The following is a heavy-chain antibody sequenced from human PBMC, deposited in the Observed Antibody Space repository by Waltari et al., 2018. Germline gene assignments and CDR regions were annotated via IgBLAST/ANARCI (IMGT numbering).Heavy chain of an antibody. CDR1: GGSISRGGDF. J-gene: IGHJ3*02. CDR2: IYDRANT. D-gene: IGHD1-1*01. Sequence: QVQLQESGPGVVKSSQTLSLTCTVSGGSISRGGDFWSWIRQSPGRGPEGSGVIYDRANTNYNPSLKSRVILTIAISKNQFSLKMRSVTAADTAVYYCARQGLNWNAHRGSQSAFDIWGQGAMVTVSA. CDR3: ARQGLNWNAHRGSQSAFDI. V-gene: IGHV4-30-4*08.